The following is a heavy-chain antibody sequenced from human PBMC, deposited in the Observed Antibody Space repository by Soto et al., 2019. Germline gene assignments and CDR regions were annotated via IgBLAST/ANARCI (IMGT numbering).Heavy chain of an antibody. Sequence: EVQLVESGGGLVQPGGSLRLSCAASGFTFIKYWMSWVRQAPGKGLEWVANIKQDGSEKNYVDSVKGRFTISRDNAKNSVHLQMNSLRDEDTAVYYCATTGGGKDAFDIWGQGTMVTVSS. CDR3: ATTGGGKDAFDI. CDR2: IKQDGSEK. CDR1: GFTFIKYW. D-gene: IGHD2-15*01. V-gene: IGHV3-7*05. J-gene: IGHJ3*02.